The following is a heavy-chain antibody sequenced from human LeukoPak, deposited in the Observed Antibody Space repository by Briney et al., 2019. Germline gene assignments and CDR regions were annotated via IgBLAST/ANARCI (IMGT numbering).Heavy chain of an antibody. V-gene: IGHV3-30*04. Sequence: GGALRLSCAASGFTFSSYAMHWVRQAPCKGLEWVAGISYDGSNKYYADSGKGRFTISRDNSKNTLYLQMNSLRAEDKAVYYCARATPYGSGSYLPYYGMDVWGQGTTVTVSS. CDR3: ARATPYGSGSYLPYYGMDV. CDR1: GFTFSSYA. CDR2: ISYDGSNK. J-gene: IGHJ6*02. D-gene: IGHD3-10*01.